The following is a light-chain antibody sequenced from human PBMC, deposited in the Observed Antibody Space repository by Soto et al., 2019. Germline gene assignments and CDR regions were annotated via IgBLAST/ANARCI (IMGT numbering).Light chain of an antibody. Sequence: EIVMTQSPTTLSGSPGERATLCCMASQSVSSNLAWYQQKPGQAPRLLIYGASSRATGIPDRFSGSGSGTDFTLTISRLEPEDFAVYYCQQYGSSPQTFGQGTRLEIK. J-gene: IGKJ5*01. CDR1: QSVSSN. CDR3: QQYGSSPQT. CDR2: GAS. V-gene: IGKV3-20*01.